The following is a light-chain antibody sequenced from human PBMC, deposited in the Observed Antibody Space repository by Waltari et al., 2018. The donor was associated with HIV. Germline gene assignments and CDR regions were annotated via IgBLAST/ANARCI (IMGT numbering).Light chain of an antibody. CDR3: QSTDSGGTHVV. CDR2: KDI. CDR1: ALPMKY. J-gene: IGLJ2*01. V-gene: IGLV3-25*03. Sequence: YELTQSPSMSVSPGQTARNSCSGDALPMKYCFWYQQKPGQAPVLLVYKDIDRPSWVPERFSASSSGTTVILTISGVQAEDEAVYYCQSTDSGGTHVVFGGGTKLTVL.